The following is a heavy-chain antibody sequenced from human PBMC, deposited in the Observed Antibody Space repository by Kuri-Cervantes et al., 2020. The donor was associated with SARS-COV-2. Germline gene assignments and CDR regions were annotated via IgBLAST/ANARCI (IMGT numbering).Heavy chain of an antibody. J-gene: IGHJ5*02. CDR3: ARVRRHYDSSGYYLNWFDP. D-gene: IGHD3-22*01. Sequence: SETLSLTCTVSGVSISSADYYWSWIRQPPGQGLELIGYIYYIGSTFYNTSLKSRVNISLDTSNNQFSLRLSSVTAADTAVYYCARVRRHYDSSGYYLNWFDPWGQGALVTVSS. CDR2: IYYIGST. V-gene: IGHV4-30-4*08. CDR1: GVSISSADYY.